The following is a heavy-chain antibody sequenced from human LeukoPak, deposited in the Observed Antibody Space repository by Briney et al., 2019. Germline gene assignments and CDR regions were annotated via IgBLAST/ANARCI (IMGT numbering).Heavy chain of an antibody. J-gene: IGHJ6*03. CDR3: ARRGTPYSSSSYHYDYYMDV. CDR2: ISSNGGNT. Sequence: PGGSLRLSCAASGFTFSSHAMYWVRQAPGKGLEFVSVISSNGGNTYYPNSVKGRFTISRDNSKNTLYLQMGSLRAEDMAVYYCARRGTPYSSSSYHYDYYMDVWGKGTTVTVSS. D-gene: IGHD6-6*01. CDR1: GFTFSSHA. V-gene: IGHV3-64*01.